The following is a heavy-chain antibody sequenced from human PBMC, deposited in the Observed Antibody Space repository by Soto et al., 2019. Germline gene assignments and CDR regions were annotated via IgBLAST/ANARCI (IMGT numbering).Heavy chain of an antibody. CDR3: AHRQAGYNSGWNEGYFDY. CDR2: IYWDDDK. V-gene: IGHV2-5*02. CDR1: GFSLTTSGVG. Sequence: QITLKESGPTLEKPTQTLTLTCTFSGFSLTTSGVGVGWIRQPPGKALEWLAVIYWDDDKRYSPSLRSRLTITKDTAKNQVVLTMANMDPVDTATYYCAHRQAGYNSGWNEGYFDYWGQGTLVTVSS. D-gene: IGHD6-19*01. J-gene: IGHJ4*02.